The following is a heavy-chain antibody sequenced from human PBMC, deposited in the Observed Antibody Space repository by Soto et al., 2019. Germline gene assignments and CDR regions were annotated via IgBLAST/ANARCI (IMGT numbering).Heavy chain of an antibody. V-gene: IGHV5-51*01. CDR1: GYSFTSYW. CDR2: IYPGDSDT. Sequence: EVQLVQSGAEVKKPGESLKISCKGSGYSFTSYWIGWVRQMPGKGLEWMGIIYPGDSDTRYRPSFPGQVTISADKSISTAYLQWSSLKASDTAMYYCARRERFIDGDYDPLYYYDGMDGWGQGTTVTVSS. CDR3: ARRERFIDGDYDPLYYYDGMDG. J-gene: IGHJ6*02. D-gene: IGHD4-17*01.